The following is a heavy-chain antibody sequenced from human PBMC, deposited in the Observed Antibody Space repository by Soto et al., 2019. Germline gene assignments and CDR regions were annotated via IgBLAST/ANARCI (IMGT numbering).Heavy chain of an antibody. V-gene: IGHV2-5*01. J-gene: IGHJ4*02. Sequence: QITLKESGPTLVKHTQTLPLTCTFSGFSLSTRGVGVGWIRQPPGKALQWLALIYWNDDKRYSPSLKSRLTITKDTSKNQVVLTMTNMNPVDTATYYCAHSSSSGDDYWGQGTLVTVSS. CDR2: IYWNDDK. CDR1: GFSLSTRGVG. D-gene: IGHD6-19*01. CDR3: AHSSSSGDDY.